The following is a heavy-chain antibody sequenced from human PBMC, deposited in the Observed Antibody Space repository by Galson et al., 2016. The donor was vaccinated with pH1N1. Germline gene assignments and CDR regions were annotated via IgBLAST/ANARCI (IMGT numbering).Heavy chain of an antibody. CDR1: GFSFSSYW. J-gene: IGHJ4*02. Sequence: SLRLSCAASGFSFSSYWMSWVCEAPGKGLEWVANIKNDGTEKYYVASVKGRFTISRDNAKNSLYLQMNSLRAEDTAVYYCVRAIGAKSAYWGQGTLVTVSS. CDR2: IKNDGTEK. CDR3: VRAIGAKSAY. D-gene: IGHD4/OR15-4a*01. V-gene: IGHV3-7*04.